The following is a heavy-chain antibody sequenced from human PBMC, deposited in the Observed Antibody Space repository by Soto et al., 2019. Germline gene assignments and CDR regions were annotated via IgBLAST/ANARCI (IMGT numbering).Heavy chain of an antibody. CDR1: GYTFTGYY. CDR3: ARDRVDIVATIYYYYGMDV. J-gene: IGHJ6*04. D-gene: IGHD5-12*01. CDR2: INPNSGGT. V-gene: IGHV1-2*02. Sequence: ASVKVSCKASGYTFTGYYMHWVRQAPGQGLEWMGWINPNSGGTNYAQKFQGRVTMTRDTSISTAYMELSRLRSDDTAVYYCARDRVDIVATIYYYYGMDVWGKGTTVTISS.